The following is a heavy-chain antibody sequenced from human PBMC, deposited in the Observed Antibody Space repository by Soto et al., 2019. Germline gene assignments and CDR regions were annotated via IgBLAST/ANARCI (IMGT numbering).Heavy chain of an antibody. Sequence: GGSLRLSCAASGFTVSTDWMYWVRQAPGKGLEWVSLIKSGGNTYYADSVEGRFTISRDNSKNTVFLQMNSLRAEDTAVYYCVRENYYYGMDVWGQGTTVTVSS. CDR2: IKSGGNT. CDR3: VRENYYYGMDV. J-gene: IGHJ6*02. CDR1: GFTVSTDW. V-gene: IGHV3-66*01.